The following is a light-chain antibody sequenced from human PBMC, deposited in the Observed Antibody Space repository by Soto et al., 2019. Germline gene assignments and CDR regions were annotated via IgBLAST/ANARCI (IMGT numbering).Light chain of an antibody. V-gene: IGKV3-20*01. CDR2: GAS. CDR1: QSVSSSY. J-gene: IGKJ1*01. CDR3: QHYDSYRT. Sequence: EIVLTQSPGTLSLSPGERATLSCRASQSVSSSYLAWYQQKPGQAPRLLIHGASSRATGIPDRISGSGSGTDFTLTISRLEPEDFAVYYCQHYDSYRTFGQGTKVDIK.